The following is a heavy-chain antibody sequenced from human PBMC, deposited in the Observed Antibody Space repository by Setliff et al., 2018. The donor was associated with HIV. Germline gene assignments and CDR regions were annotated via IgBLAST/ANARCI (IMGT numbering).Heavy chain of an antibody. CDR3: ARRGDSSSYLYAFEI. D-gene: IGHD3-22*01. Sequence: LSLTCAVSGGSINSGGYYWTWIRQHPGMGLEWIGYIHYSGSTYYNPSLKSRVTISVGTSKNQFSLKLSSVTAADTAVYYCARRGDSSSYLYAFEIWGQGTMVTVSS. CDR2: IHYSGST. V-gene: IGHV4-31*02. J-gene: IGHJ3*02. CDR1: GGSINSGGYY.